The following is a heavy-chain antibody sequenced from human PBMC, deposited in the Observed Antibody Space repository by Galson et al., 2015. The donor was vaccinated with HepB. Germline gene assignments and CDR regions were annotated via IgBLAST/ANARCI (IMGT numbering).Heavy chain of an antibody. CDR1: GFTFSSYP. CDR2: ISYDGSNK. CDR3: ARGRDDIVVVPAVTTTTHQRHRMDV. Sequence: SLRLSCAASGFTFSSYPMHWVRQAPGKGLEWVAVISYDGSNKNYADSVKGRFTISRDNSKKTLYLQMNSLRAEDTAVYYCARGRDDIVVVPAVTTTTHQRHRMDVWGQGTTVAVSS. D-gene: IGHD2-2*01. V-gene: IGHV3-30*04. J-gene: IGHJ6*02.